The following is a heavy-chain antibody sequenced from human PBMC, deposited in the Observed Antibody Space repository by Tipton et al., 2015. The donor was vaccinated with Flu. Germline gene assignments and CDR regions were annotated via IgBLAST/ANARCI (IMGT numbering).Heavy chain of an antibody. CDR3: ARDYGDLNWFDS. CDR2: IYVSGST. D-gene: IGHD7-27*01. J-gene: IGHJ5*01. V-gene: IGHV4-61*02. Sequence: TLSLTCSVSGDSISRSTTYYWSWLRQPAGKGLEWIGRIYVSGSTSYNPSLKSRVTISVVTSKNRFSLKLNSVSTADTAVYYFARDYGDLNWFDSWGQGKVVTVSS. CDR1: GDSISRSTTYY.